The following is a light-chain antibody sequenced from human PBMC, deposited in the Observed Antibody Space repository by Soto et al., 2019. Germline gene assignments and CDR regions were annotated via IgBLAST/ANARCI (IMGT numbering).Light chain of an antibody. Sequence: DIQMTQSPSSLSASVGDRVTITCRASQGISTYLAWYQQKPGKVPELLIYGASTRQPGVPSRFTGSGSGTDFALTISSLQPEDIATYYCQNYGSAPRTFGQGTKVELK. CDR1: QGISTY. CDR2: GAS. J-gene: IGKJ1*01. V-gene: IGKV1-27*01. CDR3: QNYGSAPRT.